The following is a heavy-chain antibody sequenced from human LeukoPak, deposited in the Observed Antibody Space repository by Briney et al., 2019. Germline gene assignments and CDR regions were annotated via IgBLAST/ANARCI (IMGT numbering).Heavy chain of an antibody. V-gene: IGHV3-23*01. J-gene: IGHJ6*02. CDR3: VRGYSFGPYGMDV. Sequence: GGSLRLSCAASGFTFSSYATSWVRQAPGKGLEWVSAISDSGGSTYYADSVKGRFTISRDNSKNTLYLQMSSLRAEDTAVYFCVRGYSFGPYGMDVWGQGTTVTVSS. D-gene: IGHD2-15*01. CDR2: ISDSGGST. CDR1: GFTFSSYA.